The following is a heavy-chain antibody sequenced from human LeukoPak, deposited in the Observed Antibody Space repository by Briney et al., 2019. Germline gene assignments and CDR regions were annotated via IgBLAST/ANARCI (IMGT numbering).Heavy chain of an antibody. CDR2: IYYSGST. CDR1: GGSISSYY. V-gene: IGHV4-59*01. J-gene: IGHJ4*02. D-gene: IGHD3-22*01. CDR3: ASYSYYYDSSGYFDY. Sequence: PSETLSLTCTVSGGSISSYYWSWIRQPPGKGLEWIGYIYYSGSTNYNPSLKSRVTISVDTSKNQFSLKLSSVTAADTAVYYCASYSYYYDSSGYFDYWGQGTLVTVSS.